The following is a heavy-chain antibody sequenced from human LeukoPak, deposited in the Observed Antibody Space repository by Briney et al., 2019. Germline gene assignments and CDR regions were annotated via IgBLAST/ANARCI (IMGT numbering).Heavy chain of an antibody. D-gene: IGHD2-2*01. J-gene: IGHJ4*02. CDR2: ISSSSSYI. CDR3: ARETYCTSTSCPIGDHFDY. CDR1: GFTFSSYS. V-gene: IGHV3-21*01. Sequence: GGSLRLSCAASGFTFSSYSMNWVRQAPGKWLEWVSSISSSSSYIYYADSMKGRFTISRDNAKNSLYLQMNSLRAEDTAVYYCARETYCTSTSCPIGDHFDYWGQGTLVTVSS.